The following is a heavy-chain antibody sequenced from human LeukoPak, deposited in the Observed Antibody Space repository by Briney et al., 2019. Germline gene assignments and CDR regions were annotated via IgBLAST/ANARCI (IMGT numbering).Heavy chain of an antibody. CDR1: GFTFSSYA. CDR3: AKDQVGFWSGYAY. CDR2: ISGSGGST. D-gene: IGHD3-3*01. Sequence: GVSLRLSCAASGFTFSSYAMSWVRQAPGQGLEWVSAISGSGGSTYYADSVKGRFTISRDNSKNTLYLQMNSLRAEDTAVYYCAKDQVGFWSGYAYWGQGTLVTVSS. J-gene: IGHJ4*02. V-gene: IGHV3-23*01.